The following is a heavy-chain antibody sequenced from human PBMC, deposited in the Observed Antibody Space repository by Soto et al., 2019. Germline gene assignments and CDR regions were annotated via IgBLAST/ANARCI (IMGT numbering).Heavy chain of an antibody. CDR3: ASTLQYRNY. V-gene: IGHV3-30-3*01. CDR1: GFTFSSYA. CDR2: ISYDGSNK. J-gene: IGHJ4*02. D-gene: IGHD4-4*01. Sequence: PGGSLRLSCAASGFTFSSYAMHWVRQAPGKGLEWVAVISYDGSNKYYADSVKGRFTISRDNSKNTLYLQMNSLRAEDTAVYYCASTLQYRNYWGQGTLVTVSS.